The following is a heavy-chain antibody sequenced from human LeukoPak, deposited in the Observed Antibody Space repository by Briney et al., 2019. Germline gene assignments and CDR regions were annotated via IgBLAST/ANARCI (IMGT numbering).Heavy chain of an antibody. CDR1: GGSISSYY. V-gene: IGHV4-59*08. CDR3: AGHHPRNTVDF. J-gene: IGHJ4*02. Sequence: PSETLSLTCTVSGGSISSYYWSWIRQPPGKGLEWIAYIYYSGSTNYNPSLKSRVTISVDTSKNQFSLKLNSVTAADTAVYYCAGHHPRNTVDFWGQGTLVTVSS. D-gene: IGHD2/OR15-2a*01. CDR2: IYYSGST.